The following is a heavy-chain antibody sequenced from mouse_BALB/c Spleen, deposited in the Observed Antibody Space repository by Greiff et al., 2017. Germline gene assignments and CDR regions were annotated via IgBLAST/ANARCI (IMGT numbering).Heavy chain of an antibody. CDR3: ARTTTDAMDY. J-gene: IGHJ4*01. V-gene: IGHV1-7*01. D-gene: IGHD1-1*01. Sequence: QVHVKQSGAELAKPGASVKMSCKASGYTFTSYWMHWVKQRPGQGLEWIGYINPSTGYTEYNQKFKDKATLTADKSSSTAYMQLSSLTSEDSAVYYCARTTTDAMDYWGQGTSVTVSS. CDR1: GYTFTSYW. CDR2: INPSTGYT.